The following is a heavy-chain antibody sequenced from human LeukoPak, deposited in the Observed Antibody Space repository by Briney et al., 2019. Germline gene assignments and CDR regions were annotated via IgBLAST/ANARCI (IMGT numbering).Heavy chain of an antibody. V-gene: IGHV3-64*01. CDR2: ISSNGGST. CDR3: ARGSALRGYSYPQLDY. CDR1: GFTFSSYA. Sequence: GGSLRLSCAASGFTFSSYAMHWVRQAPGKGLEYVSAISSNGGSTYYANSAKGRFTISRDNSKNTLYLQMGSLRAEDMAVYYCARGSALRGYSYPQLDYWGQGTLVTVSS. D-gene: IGHD5-18*01. J-gene: IGHJ4*02.